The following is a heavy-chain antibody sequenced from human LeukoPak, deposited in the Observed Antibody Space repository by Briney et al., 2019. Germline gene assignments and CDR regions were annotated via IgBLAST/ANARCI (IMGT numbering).Heavy chain of an antibody. CDR1: GFIYSSYW. V-gene: IGHV3-74*01. CDR2: INSDGSST. J-gene: IGHJ4*02. D-gene: IGHD2-21*01. Sequence: GRSVRLPCAASGFIYSSYWMHWVRQASAKGLVWVSHINSDGSSTNYADSVKGRFTISRDNAKNTVYLQMNSLRAEDTAVYYCAKDIQCTYWGQGTLVTVSS. CDR3: AKDIQCTY.